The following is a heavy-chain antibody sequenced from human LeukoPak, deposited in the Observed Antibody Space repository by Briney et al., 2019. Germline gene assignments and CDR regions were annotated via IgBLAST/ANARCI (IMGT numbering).Heavy chain of an antibody. Sequence: PGRSLRLSCAASGFTFADYTMHWVRQVPGKGLEWVSTINWNGRSVGYADSVKGRFTISRDNAKNSLYLQMNSLRAEDTAVYYCARDPGVVTIFNYYYMDVWGKGTTVTVSS. J-gene: IGHJ6*03. D-gene: IGHD3-3*01. CDR3: ARDPGVVTIFNYYYMDV. CDR2: INWNGRSV. CDR1: GFTFADYT. V-gene: IGHV3-9*01.